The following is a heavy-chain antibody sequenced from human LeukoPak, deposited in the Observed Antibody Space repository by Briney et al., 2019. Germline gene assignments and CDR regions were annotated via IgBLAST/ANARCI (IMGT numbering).Heavy chain of an antibody. V-gene: IGHV4-38-2*01. D-gene: IGHD6-13*01. CDR2: IYHSGST. CDR1: GFTFSDYY. CDR3: ARENSSSTNWFDP. J-gene: IGHJ5*02. Sequence: GSLRLSCAASGFTFSDYYMSWIRQAPGKGLEWIGSIYHSGSTYYNPSLKSRVTISVDTSKNQFSLKLSSVTAADTAVYYCARENSSSTNWFDPWGQGTLVTVSS.